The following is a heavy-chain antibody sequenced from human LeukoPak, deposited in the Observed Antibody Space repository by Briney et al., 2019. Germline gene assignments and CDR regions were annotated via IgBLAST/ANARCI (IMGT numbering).Heavy chain of an antibody. J-gene: IGHJ4*02. D-gene: IGHD6-13*01. CDR3: AKDRGYTSIWYYFDY. CDR1: GFPFSSFA. Sequence: PGGSLRLSCAASGFPFSSFAMSWVRQAPGKGLEWVSSISGSGDRTDYADSVKGRFTISRDNSKNTLYLQMNSLRAEDTAVYYCAKDRGYTSIWYYFDYWGQRTLVTVSS. CDR2: ISGSGDRT. V-gene: IGHV3-23*01.